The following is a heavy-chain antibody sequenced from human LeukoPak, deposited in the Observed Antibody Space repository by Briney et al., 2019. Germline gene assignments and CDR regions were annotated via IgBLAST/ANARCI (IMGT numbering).Heavy chain of an antibody. CDR3: ARDDYGDGPYNS. CDR2: INSDGSST. Sequence: PGRSLRLSCAASGFTFSSYWMHWVRQAPGKGVVWVSRINSDGSSTSYADSVKGRFTISRDNAKNTLYLQMNSLRAEDTAVYYCARDDYGDGPYNSWGQGTLVTVSS. V-gene: IGHV3-74*01. D-gene: IGHD4-17*01. J-gene: IGHJ4*02. CDR1: GFTFSSYW.